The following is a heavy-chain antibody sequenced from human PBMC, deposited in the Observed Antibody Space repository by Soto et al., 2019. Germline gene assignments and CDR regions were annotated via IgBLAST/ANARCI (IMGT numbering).Heavy chain of an antibody. CDR2: INPSGGST. J-gene: IGHJ5*02. V-gene: IGHV1-46*03. Sequence: SVKVSCKASGYTFTSYYMHWVRQAPGQGLEWMGIINPSGGSTSYAQKFQGRVTMTRDTSTSTVYMELSSLRSEDTAVYYCARDCLPINYYDSSGYSPAVGFDPWG. CDR3: ARDCLPINYYDSSGYSPAVGFDP. D-gene: IGHD3-22*01. CDR1: GYTFTSYY.